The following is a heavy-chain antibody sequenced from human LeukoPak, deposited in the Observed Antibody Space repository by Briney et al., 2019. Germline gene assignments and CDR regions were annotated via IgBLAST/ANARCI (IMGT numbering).Heavy chain of an antibody. V-gene: IGHV3-7*03. J-gene: IGHJ4*02. D-gene: IGHD3-10*01. CDR1: GFILSNHW. Sequence: GGSLRLSCAASGFILSNHWMTWVRQAPGKGPEWVANMNKDGSQKYYVDSVKGRSTISRDNAKNSLYLEMNSLRPEDTAFYYCARAHSLLEWGQGTLVTVSS. CDR2: MNKDGSQK. CDR3: ARAHSLLE.